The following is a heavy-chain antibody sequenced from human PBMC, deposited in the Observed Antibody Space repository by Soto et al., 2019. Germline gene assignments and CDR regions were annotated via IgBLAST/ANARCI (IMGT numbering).Heavy chain of an antibody. CDR1: GGSISSGGYY. J-gene: IGHJ4*02. CDR2: IYYSGST. V-gene: IGHV4-31*03. D-gene: IGHD5-12*01. CDR3: ARYSGYDRGAIDY. Sequence: QVQLQESGPGLVKPSQTLSLTCTVSGGSISSGGYYWSWIRQHPGKGLAWIGYIYYSGSTYYNPSLKSRVTISVDTSKNQFSLKLSSMTAADTAVYYCARYSGYDRGAIDYWGQGTLVTVSS.